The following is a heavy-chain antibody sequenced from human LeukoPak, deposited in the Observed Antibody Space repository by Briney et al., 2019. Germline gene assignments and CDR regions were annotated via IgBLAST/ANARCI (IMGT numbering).Heavy chain of an antibody. Sequence: GESLKISCKGSGYSFTSYWIGWVRQMPGKGLEWMGIIYPGDSDTRYSPSFQGQVTISAGKSISTAYLQWSSLKASDTAMYYCARLKGTYYYDSSGYYLAQYFDYWGQGTLVTVSS. J-gene: IGHJ4*02. V-gene: IGHV5-51*01. CDR1: GYSFTSYW. D-gene: IGHD3-22*01. CDR3: ARLKGTYYYDSSGYYLAQYFDY. CDR2: IYPGDSDT.